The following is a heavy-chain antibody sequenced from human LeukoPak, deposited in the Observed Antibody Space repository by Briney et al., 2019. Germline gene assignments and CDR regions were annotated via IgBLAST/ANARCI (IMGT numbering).Heavy chain of an antibody. V-gene: IGHV4-59*01. CDR2: IYYNGRP. CDR3: ARGTASFDY. Sequence: SETLSLTCTVSGDSNSAKYWNWIRQPPGKGLEWVAFIYYNGRPKYNPSLQSRVSISIDTSTNQFSLRLTSVTAADTAIYYCARGTASFDYWGPGTPVTVSS. CDR1: GDSNSAKY. J-gene: IGHJ4*02.